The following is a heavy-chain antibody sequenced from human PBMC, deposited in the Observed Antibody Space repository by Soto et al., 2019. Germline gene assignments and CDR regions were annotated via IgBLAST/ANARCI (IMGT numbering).Heavy chain of an antibody. J-gene: IGHJ4*02. V-gene: IGHV3-21*01. CDR2: ISSSSSYI. D-gene: IGHD6-19*01. CDR3: ARDLSSGWYYFY. CDR1: GFTFSSYS. Sequence: EVQLVESGGGLVQPGGSLRLSCAASGFTFSSYSMNWVRQAPGKGLEWVSSISSSSSYIYYADSVKGRFTISRDNAKNSLYLQVNSLRAEDTAVYYCARDLSSGWYYFYWGQGTLVTVSS.